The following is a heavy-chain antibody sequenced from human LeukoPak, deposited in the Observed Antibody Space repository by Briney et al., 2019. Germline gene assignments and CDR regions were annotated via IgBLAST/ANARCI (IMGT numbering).Heavy chain of an antibody. CDR2: ISGSGGST. V-gene: IGHV3-23*01. Sequence: PGGSLRLSCAASGFTFSSYAMSWVRQAPGKGLEWVSAISGSGGSTYYADSVKGRFTISRDNSKNTLYLQMNSLRAEDTAVYYCAKFRMEFWSGYYEDYWGQGTLVTVSS. CDR3: AKFRMEFWSGYYEDY. CDR1: GFTFSSYA. D-gene: IGHD3-3*01. J-gene: IGHJ4*02.